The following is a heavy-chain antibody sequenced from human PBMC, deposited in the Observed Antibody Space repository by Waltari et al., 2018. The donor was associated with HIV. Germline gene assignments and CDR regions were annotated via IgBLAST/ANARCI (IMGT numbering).Heavy chain of an antibody. J-gene: IGHJ6*02. D-gene: IGHD6-19*01. Sequence: VQLVQSGAEAKKPGASVKISCTASGYSFTSHAIHWVRQAPGQRLEWVGWVNTANGHTKESQNFQGRVTITRDTSATTASMELNSLRSEDTAVYYCAREMSLIRVIAVAMDVWGQGTTVTVSS. CDR2: VNTANGHT. CDR3: AREMSLIRVIAVAMDV. CDR1: GYSFTSHA. V-gene: IGHV1-3*04.